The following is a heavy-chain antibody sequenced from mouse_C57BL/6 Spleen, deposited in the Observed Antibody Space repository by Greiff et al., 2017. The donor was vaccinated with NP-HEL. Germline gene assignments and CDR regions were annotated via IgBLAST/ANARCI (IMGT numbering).Heavy chain of an antibody. CDR1: GYSFTDYN. D-gene: IGHD4-1*01. CDR2: INPNYGTT. Sequence: EVKLMESGPELVKPGASVKISCKASGYSFTDYNMNWVKQSNGKSLEWIGVINPNYGTTSYNQKFKGKATLTVDQSSSTAYMQLNSLTSEDSAVYYCARLSLTGYYFDYWGQGTTLTVSS. V-gene: IGHV1-39*01. J-gene: IGHJ2*01. CDR3: ARLSLTGYYFDY.